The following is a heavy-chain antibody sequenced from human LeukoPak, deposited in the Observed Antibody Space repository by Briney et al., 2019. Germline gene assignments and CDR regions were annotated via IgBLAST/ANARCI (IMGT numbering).Heavy chain of an antibody. CDR3: ARSGVTTYQMDYNWFDP. J-gene: IGHJ5*02. Sequence: SETLSLTCAVSGGSISSGGYSWSWIRQPPGKGLEWIGYIYHSGSPYYNPSLKSRVTISVDRSKNQFSLKLSSVTAADTAVYYCARSGVTTYQMDYNWFDPWGQGTLVTVSS. D-gene: IGHD4-17*01. CDR1: GGSISSGGYS. V-gene: IGHV4-30-2*01. CDR2: IYHSGSP.